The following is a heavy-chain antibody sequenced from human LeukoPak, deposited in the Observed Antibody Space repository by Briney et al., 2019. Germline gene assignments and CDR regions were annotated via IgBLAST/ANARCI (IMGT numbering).Heavy chain of an antibody. V-gene: IGHV4-34*01. D-gene: IGHD6-13*01. Sequence: PSETLSLTCAVYGGSFSGYYWSWIRQPPGKGLGWIGEINHSGSTNYNPSLKSRVTISVDTSKNQFSLKLSSVTAADTAVYYCARRAWGQYSSSWYYWGQGTLVTVSS. CDR1: GGSFSGYY. J-gene: IGHJ4*02. CDR3: ARRAWGQYSSSWYY. CDR2: INHSGST.